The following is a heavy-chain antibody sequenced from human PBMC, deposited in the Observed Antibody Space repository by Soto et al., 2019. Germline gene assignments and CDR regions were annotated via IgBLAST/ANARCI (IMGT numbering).Heavy chain of an antibody. V-gene: IGHV3-23*01. D-gene: IGHD3-3*01. Sequence: EVQLLESGGGLVQPGGSLRLSCAASGFTFSNYAMSWVRQAPGKGLEWVSVISGSGGTTYYADSVKGRFTISRDNSKNTLYLQMNSLRAEDTAVYYCAKPLFGSGYYVVDYWGQGTLVTVSS. J-gene: IGHJ4*02. CDR2: ISGSGGTT. CDR3: AKPLFGSGYYVVDY. CDR1: GFTFSNYA.